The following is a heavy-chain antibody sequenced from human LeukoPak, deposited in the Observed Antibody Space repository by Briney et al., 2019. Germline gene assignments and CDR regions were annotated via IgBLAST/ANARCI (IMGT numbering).Heavy chain of an antibody. Sequence: GGSLRLSCTAPGITFSNYAMHWVRQAPGEGLEWVTVISNDGSVKYYADSVKGRFTISRDNSKNTLYLQMNSLRAEDTAVYFCAKVGGSGTSYYYFGMDVWGQGTTVTVSS. CDR2: ISNDGSVK. D-gene: IGHD3-10*01. J-gene: IGHJ6*02. CDR3: AKVGGSGTSYYYFGMDV. V-gene: IGHV3-30*04. CDR1: GITFSNYA.